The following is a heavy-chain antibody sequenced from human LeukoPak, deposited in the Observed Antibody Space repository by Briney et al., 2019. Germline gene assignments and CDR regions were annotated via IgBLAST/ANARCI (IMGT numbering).Heavy chain of an antibody. D-gene: IGHD2-2*01. CDR2: ISYDGSNK. J-gene: IGHJ3*02. Sequence: GGSLRLSCAASGFTFSSYAMHWVRQAPGKGLEWVAVISYDGSNKYYADSVKGRFTISRDNSKNTLYLQMNSLRAEDTAVYYCARAADIVVVPAAGDAFDIWGQGTMVTVSS. CDR1: GFTFSSYA. V-gene: IGHV3-30-3*01. CDR3: ARAADIVVVPAAGDAFDI.